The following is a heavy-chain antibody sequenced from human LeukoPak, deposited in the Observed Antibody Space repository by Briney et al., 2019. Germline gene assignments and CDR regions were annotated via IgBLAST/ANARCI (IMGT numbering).Heavy chain of an antibody. CDR1: GFTFSSYA. J-gene: IGHJ4*02. CDR2: ISYDGSNK. D-gene: IGHD3-10*01. CDR3: AREMVRGVIIARFDY. V-gene: IGHV3-30*04. Sequence: GRSLRLSCAASGFTFSSYAMHWVRQAPGKGLEWVAVISYDGSNKYYADSVKGRFTISRDNSKTTLYLQMNSLRAEDTAVYYCAREMVRGVIIARFDYWGQGTLVTVSS.